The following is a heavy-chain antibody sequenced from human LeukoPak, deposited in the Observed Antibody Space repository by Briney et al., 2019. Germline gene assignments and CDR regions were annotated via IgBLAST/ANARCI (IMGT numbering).Heavy chain of an antibody. CDR2: IGGGDT. Sequence: GGSLRLSCAASGFDFSTYAMSWVRQAPGKGLERVSGIGGGDTHYADSVKGRFTISRDNSKSMVELQMSSLRAEDTGVYYCAKDGQSFNSMWDYLDSWGRGTLVTVSS. D-gene: IGHD1-26*01. V-gene: IGHV3-23*01. J-gene: IGHJ4*02. CDR1: GFDFSTYA. CDR3: AKDGQSFNSMWDYLDS.